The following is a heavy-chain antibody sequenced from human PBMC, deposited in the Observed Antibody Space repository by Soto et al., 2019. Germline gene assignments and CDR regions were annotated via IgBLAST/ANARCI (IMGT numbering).Heavy chain of an antibody. J-gene: IGHJ6*02. Sequence: LSLTRSVSVGSSSSGYYYWSWIRQSPGKGLEWIWYIYYSGTTYYNPSLKSRLIISIDTSKNQFSLRVGCVTAADSDVYNRASSSLYGMDVWGQGTTVTVSS. CDR3: ASSSLYGMDV. V-gene: IGHV4-30-4*01. CDR2: IYYSGTT. CDR1: VGSSSSGYYY.